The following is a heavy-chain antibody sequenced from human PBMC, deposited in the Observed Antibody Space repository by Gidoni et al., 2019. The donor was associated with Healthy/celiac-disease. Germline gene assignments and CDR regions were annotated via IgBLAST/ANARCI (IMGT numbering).Heavy chain of an antibody. J-gene: IGHJ4*02. D-gene: IGHD2-15*01. CDR3: ARGDIRSGGSCRPFDY. Sequence: QVQLQQWGAGLLTPSETLSLTCAVYGGSFGGYSWSWFRQPPGKGLEWIGEITHSGITNYNPSLKSRVTISVDTSKNQFSLKLSSVTAADTAVYYCARGDIRSGGSCRPFDYWGQGTLVTVSS. V-gene: IGHV4-34*01. CDR2: ITHSGIT. CDR1: GGSFGGYS.